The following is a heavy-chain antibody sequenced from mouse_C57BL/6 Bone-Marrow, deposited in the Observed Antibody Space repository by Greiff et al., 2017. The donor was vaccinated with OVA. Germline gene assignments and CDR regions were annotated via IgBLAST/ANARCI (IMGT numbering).Heavy chain of an antibody. J-gene: IGHJ2*01. D-gene: IGHD1-1*01. V-gene: IGHV1-76*01. CDR2: IYPGSGNT. Sequence: VQLQQSGAELVRPGASVKLSCKASGCTFTDYYINWVKQRPGQGLEWIARIYPGSGNTYYNEKFKGKATLTAEKSSSTAYMQLSSLTSEDSAVYFCARDTTVVAYYFDYWGQGTTLTVSS. CDR1: GCTFTDYY. CDR3: ARDTTVVAYYFDY.